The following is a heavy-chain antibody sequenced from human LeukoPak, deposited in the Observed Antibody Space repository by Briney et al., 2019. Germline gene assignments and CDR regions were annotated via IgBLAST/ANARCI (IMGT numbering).Heavy chain of an antibody. CDR2: ISGSGGST. V-gene: IGHV3-23*01. Sequence: PGGSLRLSCAASGFTFSSYAMSWVRQAPGKGLEWVSAISGSGGSTYCADSVKGRFTISRDNSKNTLYLQMNSLRAEDTAVYYCASTGDEWPYFDYWGQGTLVTVSS. J-gene: IGHJ4*02. CDR1: GFTFSSYA. CDR3: ASTGDEWPYFDY. D-gene: IGHD3-3*01.